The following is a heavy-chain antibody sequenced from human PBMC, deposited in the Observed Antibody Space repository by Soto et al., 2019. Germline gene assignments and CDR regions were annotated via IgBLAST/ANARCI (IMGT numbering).Heavy chain of an antibody. J-gene: IGHJ4*02. Sequence: QVQLVQSGAEVKQPGSSVEVSCKTSGGTSSTYAIYWVRQAPGQGLEWMGAIIPLFGTADYAQKFQGRVTITADESTSRASMELSSLRSEDTAVYCCARPKRSYSSGYYYFDYRGQGTLVTVSS. D-gene: IGHD6-19*01. CDR2: IIPLFGTA. CDR3: ARPKRSYSSGYYYFDY. V-gene: IGHV1-69*01. CDR1: GGTSSTYA.